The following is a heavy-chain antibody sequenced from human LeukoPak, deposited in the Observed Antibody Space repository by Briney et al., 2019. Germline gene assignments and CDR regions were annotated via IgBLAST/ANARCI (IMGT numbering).Heavy chain of an antibody. V-gene: IGHV3-74*03. CDR1: GFTFSSYW. CDR3: ARPSGPAALDI. Sequence: GGSLRLSCAASGFTFSSYWMHWVRQAPGKGLVWVSHIKSDASTITYADSVKGRFTISRDNAKNTLYLQMNSLRAEDTAVYYCARPSGPAALDIWGQGTMVTVSS. J-gene: IGHJ3*02. CDR2: IKSDASTI.